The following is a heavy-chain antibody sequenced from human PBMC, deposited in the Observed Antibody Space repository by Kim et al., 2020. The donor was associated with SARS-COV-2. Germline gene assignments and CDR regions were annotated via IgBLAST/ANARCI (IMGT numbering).Heavy chain of an antibody. Sequence: GGSLRLSCAASGFIFTTYWMSWVRQAPGKGLEWVANIKEDGSEKNYVDSVKGRFTISRDNAKNSVYLQMNNLRAEDTAVYYCARGGWRSPDYWGQGTLVT. CDR2: IKEDGSEK. V-gene: IGHV3-7*03. D-gene: IGHD6-19*01. J-gene: IGHJ4*02. CDR1: GFIFTTYW. CDR3: ARGGWRSPDY.